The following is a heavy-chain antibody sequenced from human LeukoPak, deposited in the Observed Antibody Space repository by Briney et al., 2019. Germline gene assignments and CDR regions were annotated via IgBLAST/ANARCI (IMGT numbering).Heavy chain of an antibody. CDR1: GGSISSYY. J-gene: IGHJ4*02. Sequence: SETLSLTCTVSGGSISSYYWSWIRQPPGKGLEWIGYVYYSGSTNYNPSLKSRVTMSVDTSKNQFSLKLSSVTAADTAVYSCARVNEYCSSSSCYATLDYWGQGTLVTVSS. D-gene: IGHD2-2*01. CDR3: ARVNEYCSSSSCYATLDY. V-gene: IGHV4-59*12. CDR2: VYYSGST.